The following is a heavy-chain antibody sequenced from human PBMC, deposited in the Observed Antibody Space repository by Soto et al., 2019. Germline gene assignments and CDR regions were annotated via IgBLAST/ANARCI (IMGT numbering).Heavy chain of an antibody. CDR1: GFTFSSYG. Sequence: QVQLVESGGGVVQPGRSLRLSCAASGFTFSSYGMHWVRQAPGKGLEWVAVISYDGSNKYYADSVKGRFTISRDNSKNTLYLQMNSLRAEDTAVYYCAKDRPVLRFLEWLFDYWGQGTLVTVSS. CDR2: ISYDGSNK. V-gene: IGHV3-30*18. CDR3: AKDRPVLRFLEWLFDY. D-gene: IGHD3-3*01. J-gene: IGHJ4*02.